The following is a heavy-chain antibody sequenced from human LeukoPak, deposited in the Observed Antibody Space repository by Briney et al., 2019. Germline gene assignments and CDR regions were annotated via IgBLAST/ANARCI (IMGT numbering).Heavy chain of an antibody. D-gene: IGHD3-3*01. J-gene: IGHJ5*02. CDR2: INPSGDNT. V-gene: IGHV1-46*01. CDR3: ARGPHRRTYDRDNWFDP. CDR1: GYTFTSYY. Sequence: GASVKVSCKASGYTFTSYYMYWVRQAPGQGLEWMGIINPSGDNTNYAQKFQGRVTMTRDMSTTTVYKELSSLRSEDTAVYYCARGPHRRTYDRDNWFDPWGQGTLVTVSS.